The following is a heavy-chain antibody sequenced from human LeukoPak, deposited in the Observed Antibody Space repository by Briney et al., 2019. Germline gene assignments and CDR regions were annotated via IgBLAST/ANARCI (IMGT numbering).Heavy chain of an antibody. CDR1: GFTFSSYG. Sequence: GESLRLSCAASGFTFSSYGMHWVRQAPGKGLEGVAFIRYDGSNKYYADSVKGRFTISRDNSKNTLYLQMNSLRAGDTAVYYCAKGLIPVDGTYYFDYWGQGTLVAVSS. V-gene: IGHV3-30*02. CDR3: AKGLIPVDGTYYFDY. J-gene: IGHJ4*02. CDR2: IRYDGSNK. D-gene: IGHD6-19*01.